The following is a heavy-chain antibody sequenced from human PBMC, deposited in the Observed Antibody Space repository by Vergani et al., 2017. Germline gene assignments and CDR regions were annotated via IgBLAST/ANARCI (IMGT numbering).Heavy chain of an antibody. CDR1: GYTLTELS. D-gene: IGHD3-3*01. CDR2: FDPDDGET. J-gene: IGHJ4*02. Sequence: QVQLVQSGAEVKKPGASVKVSCKVSGYTLTELSMHWVRQAPGKGLEWMGGFDPDDGETIYAQKFQGRVTLTGDTSTDTAYTELSSLRSEDTAVYYCATDLGTTIFGVVIQGGYWGQGTLVTVSS. CDR3: ATDLGTTIFGVVIQGGY. V-gene: IGHV1-24*01.